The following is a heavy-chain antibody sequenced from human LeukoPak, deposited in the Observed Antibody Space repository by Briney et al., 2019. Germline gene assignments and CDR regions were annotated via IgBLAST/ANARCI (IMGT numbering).Heavy chain of an antibody. Sequence: SETLSLTCTLSGGSISSYYWSWIRQPPGKGLEWLGYIYYSGSTNYNPSLKSRVTISVDTSKNQFSRKLSSVTAADTAVYYCARPTELRGFDLWGRGTLVTVSS. CDR2: IYYSGST. J-gene: IGHJ2*01. D-gene: IGHD1-7*01. CDR3: ARPTELRGFDL. V-gene: IGHV4-59*08. CDR1: GGSISSYY.